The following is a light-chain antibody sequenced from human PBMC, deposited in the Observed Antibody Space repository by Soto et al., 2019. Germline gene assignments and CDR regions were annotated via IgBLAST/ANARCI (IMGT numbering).Light chain of an antibody. J-gene: IGKJ1*01. CDR2: DAS. CDR1: QSIGTY. Sequence: LQKSPSPTILSPCVGARVTIPCRASQSIGTYLDWYQQKPGKAPKLLIYDASSRQSGVPSRFSGSESGTDFTLTISSLQPEDFATYYCQHSDRSPPTFGQGTKVDIK. V-gene: IGKV1-39*01. CDR3: QHSDRSPPT.